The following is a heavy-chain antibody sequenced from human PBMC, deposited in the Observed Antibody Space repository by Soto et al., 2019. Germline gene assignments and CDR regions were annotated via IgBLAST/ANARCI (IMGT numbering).Heavy chain of an antibody. Sequence: ASVKVSCKASGYTFTKYDISWVRQAPGQGLEWLGLISPNSGRPSSAQKFEGRVTMTTDTSTATAYLELRSLRSDDTAVYYCVRQYYDFWTDYPDFDYWGQGTLVTVSS. J-gene: IGHJ4*02. CDR2: ISPNSGRP. D-gene: IGHD3-3*01. CDR1: GYTFTKYD. CDR3: VRQYYDFWTDYPDFDY. V-gene: IGHV1-18*04.